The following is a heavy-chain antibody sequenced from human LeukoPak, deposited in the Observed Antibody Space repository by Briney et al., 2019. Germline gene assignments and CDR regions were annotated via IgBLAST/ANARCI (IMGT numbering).Heavy chain of an antibody. CDR1: GFTFSRYA. D-gene: IGHD5-18*01. CDR2: ISGSGTST. Sequence: PGGSLRLSFPASGFTFSRYAMICLRQAPGKGLEWVSSISGSGTSTYSADSVKGRFTISRDNSKNTLYLQMNSLRAEDTAVYYCANSLRGYSSGTFDSWGQGTLVTVSS. J-gene: IGHJ4*02. V-gene: IGHV3-23*01. CDR3: ANSLRGYSSGTFDS.